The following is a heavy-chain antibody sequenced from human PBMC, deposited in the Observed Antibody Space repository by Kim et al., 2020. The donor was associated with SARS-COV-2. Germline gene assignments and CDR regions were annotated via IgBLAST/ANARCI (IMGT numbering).Heavy chain of an antibody. Sequence: GGSPRLSCAASGFTFSSYAMHWVRQAPGKGLEWVAVISYDGSNKYYADSVKGRFTISRDNSKNTLYLQMNSLRAEDTAVYYCARSLGSGWYYFDYWGQGTLVTVSS. CDR1: GFTFSSYA. CDR3: ARSLGSGWYYFDY. CDR2: ISYDGSNK. J-gene: IGHJ4*02. D-gene: IGHD6-19*01. V-gene: IGHV3-30-3*01.